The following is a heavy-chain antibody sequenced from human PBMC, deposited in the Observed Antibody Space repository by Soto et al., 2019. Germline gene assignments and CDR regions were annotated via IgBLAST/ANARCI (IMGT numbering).Heavy chain of an antibody. CDR2: IDNGGTNT. CDR3: AKDRGRPDAFNI. CDR1: GYNFGGFW. D-gene: IGHD3-10*01. J-gene: IGHJ3*02. Sequence: GSLRLSCAGSGYNFGGFWMHWVRQAPGKGLVWVSRIDNGGTNTVYADAVKGRFTISRDNAKNTLYLQMNSLRAEDTAVYYCAKDRGRPDAFNIWGQGTMVPVSS. V-gene: IGHV3-74*01.